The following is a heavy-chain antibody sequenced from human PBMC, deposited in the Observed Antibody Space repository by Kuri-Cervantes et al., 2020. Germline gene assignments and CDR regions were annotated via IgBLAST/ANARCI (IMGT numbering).Heavy chain of an antibody. Sequence: GESLKISCAASGFTFSSYAMSWVRQAPGKGLEWVSAISGSGGSTYYADSVKGRFTISRDNSNNILYLQMNGLRADDTAVYYCAKDPLAYGGHYFDYWGQGTLVTVSS. CDR3: AKDPLAYGGHYFDY. CDR2: ISGSGGST. CDR1: GFTFSSYA. D-gene: IGHD4-23*01. V-gene: IGHV3-23*01. J-gene: IGHJ4*02.